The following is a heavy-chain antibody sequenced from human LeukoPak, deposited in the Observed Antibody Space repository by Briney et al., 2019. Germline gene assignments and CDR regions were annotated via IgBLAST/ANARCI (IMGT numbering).Heavy chain of an antibody. CDR2: INHSGST. CDR3: ARPRPLGSQGAFDI. V-gene: IGHV4-34*01. D-gene: IGHD6-6*01. Sequence: PSETLSLTCTVSGGSISSYYWSWIRQPPGKGLEWIGEINHSGSTNYNPSLKSRVTISVDTSKNQFSLKLSSVTAADTAVYYCARPRPLGSQGAFDIWGQGTMVTVSS. J-gene: IGHJ3*02. CDR1: GGSISSYY.